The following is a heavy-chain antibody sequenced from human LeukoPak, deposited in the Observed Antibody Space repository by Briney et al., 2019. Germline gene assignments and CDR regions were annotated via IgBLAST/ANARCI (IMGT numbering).Heavy chain of an antibody. J-gene: IGHJ4*02. CDR2: ISGSGGST. V-gene: IGHV3-23*01. D-gene: IGHD2/OR15-2a*01. Sequence: GGSLRLSCAASGFTFSSYAMSWVRQAPGKGMEWISAISGSGGSTYYADSVKGRFTISRDNSKITLYLQMNSLRAEDKCVYYCAKVGYCNPDYCCQGTLVIVSS. CDR1: GFTFSSYA. CDR3: AKVGYCNPDY.